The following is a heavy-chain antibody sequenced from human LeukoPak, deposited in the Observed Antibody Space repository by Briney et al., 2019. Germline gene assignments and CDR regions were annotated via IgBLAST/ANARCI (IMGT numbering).Heavy chain of an antibody. Sequence: GGSLRLSCVASGFTFSTYAMSWVRQAPGRGLEWVSVISNTGDSTFYAGSVKGRFTIARDNSRNTVYLQMDSLRAEDTALYTCAKVLTASGYGAIAYWGQGILVTVSS. CDR2: ISNTGDST. J-gene: IGHJ4*02. CDR3: AKVLTASGYGAIAY. D-gene: IGHD2-21*02. V-gene: IGHV3-23*01. CDR1: GFTFSTYA.